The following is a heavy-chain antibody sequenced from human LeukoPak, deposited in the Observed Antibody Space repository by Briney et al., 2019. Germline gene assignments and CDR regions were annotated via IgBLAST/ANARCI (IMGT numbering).Heavy chain of an antibody. V-gene: IGHV4-39*07. Sequence: SETLSLTCTVSGGSISSRSYYWGWIRQPPGKGLEWIGNIYYSGSTYYNPSLKSRVTISIDTSKNQFSLKLISVTAADTAVYYCARDAMVEGDDYWGQGTLVTVSS. J-gene: IGHJ4*02. CDR1: GGSISSRSYY. CDR3: ARDAMVEGDDY. D-gene: IGHD4/OR15-4a*01. CDR2: IYYSGST.